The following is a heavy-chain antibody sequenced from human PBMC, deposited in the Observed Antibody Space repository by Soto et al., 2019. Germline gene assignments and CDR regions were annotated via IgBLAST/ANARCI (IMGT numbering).Heavy chain of an antibody. CDR3: ARGLAIVVGPAAMPRKRDYFDV. CDR2: INPNSGGT. D-gene: IGHD2-2*01. Sequence: ASVKVSCKASGYTFTGYYMHWVRQAPGQGLEWMGWINPNSGGTNYAQKFQGWVTMTRDTSISTAYMELSRLRSDDTAVYYCARGLAIVVGPAAMPRKRDYFDVWGQGSLVTVSS. V-gene: IGHV1-2*04. CDR1: GYTFTGYY. J-gene: IGHJ4*02.